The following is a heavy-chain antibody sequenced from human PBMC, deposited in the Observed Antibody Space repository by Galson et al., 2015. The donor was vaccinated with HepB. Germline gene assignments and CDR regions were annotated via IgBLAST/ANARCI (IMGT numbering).Heavy chain of an antibody. Sequence: CAASGFTFSTYGMHWVRQAPGKGLEWVAIIWYDGRNKYYADSVKGRFTISRDNSRNTLFLEMNSLRAEDTAVYYCARGPHYYYDGGAFDIWGQGTMLTVSS. J-gene: IGHJ3*02. CDR2: IWYDGRNK. CDR3: ARGPHYYYDGGAFDI. V-gene: IGHV3-33*08. CDR1: GFTFSTYG. D-gene: IGHD3-22*01.